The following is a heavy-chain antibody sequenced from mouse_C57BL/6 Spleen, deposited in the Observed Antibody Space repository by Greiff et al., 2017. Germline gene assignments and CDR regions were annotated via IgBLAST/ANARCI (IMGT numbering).Heavy chain of an antibody. J-gene: IGHJ3*01. Sequence: EVQLQQSGTVLARPGASVKMSCKTSGYTFTSYWMHWVKQRPGQGLEWIGAIYPGNSDTSYNQKFKGKAKLTAVTSASTAYMELSSLTNEDSAVYYCTGSNYYGSSWFAYWGQGTLVTVSA. CDR3: TGSNYYGSSWFAY. D-gene: IGHD1-1*01. V-gene: IGHV1-5*01. CDR2: IYPGNSDT. CDR1: GYTFTSYW.